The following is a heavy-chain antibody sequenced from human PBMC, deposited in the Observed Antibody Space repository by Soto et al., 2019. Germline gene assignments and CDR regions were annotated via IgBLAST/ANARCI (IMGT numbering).Heavy chain of an antibody. Sequence: QVQLVQSGAEVKKPGASVKVSCKASGYTFTSYGISWVRQAPGQGLEWMGWISGYNGDTNYAQKLQGRVTMTTDTSTSTADMELRILRSDDTAVDYCARAPQTVAGAGIWYWGQGTLVTVSA. J-gene: IGHJ4*02. CDR3: ARAPQTVAGAGIWY. CDR2: ISGYNGDT. D-gene: IGHD6-13*01. V-gene: IGHV1-18*04. CDR1: GYTFTSYG.